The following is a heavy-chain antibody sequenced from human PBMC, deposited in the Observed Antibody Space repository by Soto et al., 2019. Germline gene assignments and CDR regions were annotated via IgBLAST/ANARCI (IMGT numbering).Heavy chain of an antibody. Sequence: EVQLLESGGGLVQPGGSLRLSCAASGFTFSSYAMTWVRQAPGKGLEWVSSISGSGNTTYYADSVKGRFTISRDSSKNTLYLHMNSLRPEDTAVYYCAKARGRTWYEDYWGQGTLVTVSS. D-gene: IGHD6-13*01. CDR2: ISGSGNTT. J-gene: IGHJ4*02. CDR3: AKARGRTWYEDY. V-gene: IGHV3-23*01. CDR1: GFTFSSYA.